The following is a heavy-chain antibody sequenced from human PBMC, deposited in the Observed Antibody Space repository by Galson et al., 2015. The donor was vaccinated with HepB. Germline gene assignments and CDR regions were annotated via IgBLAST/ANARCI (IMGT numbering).Heavy chain of an antibody. D-gene: IGHD3-10*01. CDR1: GVSISSSSYY. CDR2: IYKSGST. CDR3: ARDLSPYYYGSGAWFDP. J-gene: IGHJ5*02. Sequence: ETLSLTCTVSGVSISSSSYYWGWIRQPPGKGLEWIGSIYKSGSTHYNPSLKNRASISVDTSMNKFSLKLSSVTAADTAVYYCARDLSPYYYGSGAWFDPWGQGTLVTVSS. V-gene: IGHV4-39*07.